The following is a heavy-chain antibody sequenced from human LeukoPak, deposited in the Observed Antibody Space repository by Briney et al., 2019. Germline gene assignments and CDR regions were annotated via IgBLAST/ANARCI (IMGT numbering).Heavy chain of an antibody. V-gene: IGHV4-59*01. J-gene: IGHJ6*03. Sequence: SETLSLTCTVSGGSISSYYWSWIRQPPGKGLEWIGYIYYSRSTNYNPSLKSRVTISVDTSKNQFSLKLSSVTAADTAVYYCARGDPRSGYYMDGWGKGTTVTVSS. CDR1: GGSISSYY. CDR2: IYYSRST. D-gene: IGHD3-10*01. CDR3: ARGDPRSGYYMDG.